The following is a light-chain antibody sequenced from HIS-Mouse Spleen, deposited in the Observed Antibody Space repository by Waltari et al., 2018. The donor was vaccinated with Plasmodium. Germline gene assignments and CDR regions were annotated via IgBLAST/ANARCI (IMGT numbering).Light chain of an antibody. J-gene: IGLJ3*02. Sequence: SYELTQPPSVSVSPGQTARITCSGDALPKNYAYWYQQNSDQAPVLVLYEDSKRTSGIPERFAGSSSGTMATLTISGAQVEDEADYYCYSTDSSGNHRVFGGGTKLTVL. CDR2: EDS. CDR3: YSTDSSGNHRV. V-gene: IGLV3-10*01. CDR1: ALPKNY.